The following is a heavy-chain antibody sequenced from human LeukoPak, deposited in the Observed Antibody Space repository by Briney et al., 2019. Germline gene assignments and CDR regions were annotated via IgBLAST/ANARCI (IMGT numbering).Heavy chain of an antibody. D-gene: IGHD5-18*01. V-gene: IGHV4-39*01. J-gene: IGHJ4*02. CDR1: GGSISSNSYY. CDR2: IYYTENT. CDR3: ARHTLGYSYGPDY. Sequence: SETLSLTCTVSGGSISSNSYYWGWIRQPPGKGLEWIGSIYYTENTYYSPSLKSRVTMSVDTSKNQFSLKLSSVTAADTAVYYCARHTLGYSYGPDYWGQGTLVTVSS.